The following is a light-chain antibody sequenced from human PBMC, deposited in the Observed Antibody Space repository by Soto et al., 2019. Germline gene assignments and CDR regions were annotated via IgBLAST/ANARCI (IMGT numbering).Light chain of an antibody. CDR2: EVS. J-gene: IGKJ1*01. Sequence: TQTPLSLSVTPGQPASISCKSSQSLLHSGGKTYLYWYLQKPGQPPPLLIYEVSNRFSGVPDRFIGSGSETDIALKISRVEAEDVGVDKCMQSAKVLWTFEQGTKVEI. V-gene: IGKV2D-29*01. CDR3: MQSAKVLWT. CDR1: QSLLHSGGKTY.